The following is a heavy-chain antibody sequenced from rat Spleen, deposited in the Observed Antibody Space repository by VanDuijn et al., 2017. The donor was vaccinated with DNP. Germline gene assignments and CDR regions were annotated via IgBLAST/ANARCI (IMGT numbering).Heavy chain of an antibody. V-gene: IGHV5-58*01. D-gene: IGHD4-1*01. J-gene: IGHJ3*01. Sequence: EVQLVETGGGLVQPGRSLKLSCVASGFTFSSYWMYWIRQAPGKGLEWVASITTGGDITYYPDSVKGRFTVSRDHAKNTLYLRLNSLRSEDTATYYCASGFGWFAYWGQGTLVTVSS. CDR1: GFTFSSYW. CDR3: ASGFGWFAY. CDR2: ITTGGDIT.